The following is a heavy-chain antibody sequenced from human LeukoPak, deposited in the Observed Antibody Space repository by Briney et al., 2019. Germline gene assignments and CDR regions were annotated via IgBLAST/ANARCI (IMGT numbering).Heavy chain of an antibody. CDR2: INAGNGNT. CDR3: ARDLPIVVVPAATNWFDP. V-gene: IGHV1-3*01. J-gene: IGHJ5*02. D-gene: IGHD2-2*01. Sequence: KPGASVKVSCKASGYTFTSYAMHWVRQAPGQRLEWMGWINAGNGNTKYSQKFQGRVTITRGTSASTAYMELSSLRSEDTAVYYCARDLPIVVVPAATNWFDPWGQGTLVTVSS. CDR1: GYTFTSYA.